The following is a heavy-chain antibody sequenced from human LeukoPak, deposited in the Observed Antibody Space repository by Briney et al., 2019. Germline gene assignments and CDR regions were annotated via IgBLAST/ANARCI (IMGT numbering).Heavy chain of an antibody. CDR2: INHSGST. Sequence: SETLSLTCAVYGGSFSGYYWSWIRQPPGKGLEWIGEINHSGSTNYNPPLKSRVTISVDTSKDQFSLKLSSVTAADTAVYHCARAMITFGGVIAFDYWGQGTLVTVSS. CDR1: GGSFSGYY. V-gene: IGHV4-34*01. CDR3: ARAMITFGGVIAFDY. J-gene: IGHJ4*02. D-gene: IGHD3-16*02.